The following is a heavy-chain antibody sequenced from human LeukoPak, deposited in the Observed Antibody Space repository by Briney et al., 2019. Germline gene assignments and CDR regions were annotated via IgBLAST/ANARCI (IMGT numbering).Heavy chain of an antibody. J-gene: IGHJ4*02. CDR3: ARAPYYDSALDY. CDR1: GGSFSGYY. V-gene: IGHV4-34*01. CDR2: INHSGST. D-gene: IGHD3-22*01. Sequence: SETLSLTCAVYGGSFSGYYWSWIRQPPGKGLEWIGEINHSGSTNYNPSLKSRVTISVDTSKNQFSLKLSSVTAADTAVYYCARAPYYDSALDYWGQGTLVTVPS.